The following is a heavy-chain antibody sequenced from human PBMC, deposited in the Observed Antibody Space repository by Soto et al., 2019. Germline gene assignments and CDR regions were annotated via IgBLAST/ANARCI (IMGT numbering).Heavy chain of an antibody. CDR3: ARIWAVSDGIDY. D-gene: IGHD3-16*01. Sequence: VQLVESGGGLVKPGGSLRLSCAASGFTFSTYSMNWVRQAPGKGLEWVSTISTSNYIYYAHSVKGRFTISRDNAKNSLYLQMNSLRAEDTAVYYCARIWAVSDGIDYWGQGTLVTVSS. V-gene: IGHV3-21*01. CDR2: ISTSNYI. J-gene: IGHJ4*02. CDR1: GFTFSTYS.